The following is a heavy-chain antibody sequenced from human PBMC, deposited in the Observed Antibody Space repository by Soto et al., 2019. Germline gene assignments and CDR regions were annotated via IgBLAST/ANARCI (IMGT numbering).Heavy chain of an antibody. CDR2: ISYDGSNK. CDR1: GFTFSSYA. J-gene: IGHJ4*02. D-gene: IGHD3-3*01. Sequence: QVQLVESGGGVVQPGRSLRLSCAASGFTFSSYAMHWVRQAPGKGLEWVAVISYDGSNKYYADSVKGRFTISRDNSKNTLYLQMNSLRAEDTAVYYCARDREIFGDVPYYFDYWGQGTLVTVSS. CDR3: ARDREIFGDVPYYFDY. V-gene: IGHV3-30-3*01.